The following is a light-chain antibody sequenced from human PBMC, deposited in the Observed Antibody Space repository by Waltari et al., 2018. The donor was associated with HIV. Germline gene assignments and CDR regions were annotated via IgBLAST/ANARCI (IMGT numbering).Light chain of an antibody. J-gene: IGLJ2*01. CDR1: SSNIGKNY. Sequence: QSVLTQPPSASGTPGQRVTISCSGSSSNIGKNYVYWYQQPPGAAPKLLIYRHNPRPAGVPDRFSCSKSGTSASLAISGLRSEDEADYYCAAWDDSLSVVFGGGTKLTVL. V-gene: IGLV1-47*01. CDR2: RHN. CDR3: AAWDDSLSVV.